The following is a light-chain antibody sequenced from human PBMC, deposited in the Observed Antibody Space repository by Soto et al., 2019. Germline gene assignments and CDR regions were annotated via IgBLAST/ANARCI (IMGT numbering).Light chain of an antibody. CDR3: MQTIQPAFT. CDR2: EAS. CDR1: QTLLHRDRKTY. V-gene: IGKV2D-29*01. J-gene: IGKJ2*01. Sequence: EIVMTQSPISLSVTLGQPASISCKSSQTLLHRDRKTYLYWYLQRTGQPPQLLIHEASNRFSGVPDRFSGSGSGTDFTLQISRVEAEHVGVYYCMQTIQPAFTFGQGTKLEIK.